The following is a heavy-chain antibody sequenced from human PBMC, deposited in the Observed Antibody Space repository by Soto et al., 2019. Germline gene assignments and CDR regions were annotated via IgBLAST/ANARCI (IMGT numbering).Heavy chain of an antibody. CDR1: GGSFRSDRFI. J-gene: IGHJ6*02. V-gene: IGHV4-31*03. CDR3: ARDHKWDGMDV. D-gene: IGHD1-26*01. CDR2: INYSRTT. Sequence: PSETLSLTSSVSGGSFRSDRFIWSWVRQFPGKGLEWIGYINYSRTTYYIPSLRSRITMSVDTSKNQFSLNLSSVTAADTAVYYCARDHKWDGMDVWGQGTTVTVSS.